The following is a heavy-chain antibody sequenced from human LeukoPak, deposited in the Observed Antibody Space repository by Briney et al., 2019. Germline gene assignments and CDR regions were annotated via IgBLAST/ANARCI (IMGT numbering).Heavy chain of an antibody. CDR2: ISWDGGST. D-gene: IGHD3-10*01. V-gene: IGHV3-43D*03. CDR3: ARVALGSYNWFDP. J-gene: IGHJ5*02. CDR1: GLTFDDYA. Sequence: GGSLRLSCAASGLTFDDYAMHWVRQAPGKGLEWVSLISWDGGSTYYADSVKGRFTISRDNAKNTVYLQMNSLRAEDTAVYYCARVALGSYNWFDPWGQGTLVTVSS.